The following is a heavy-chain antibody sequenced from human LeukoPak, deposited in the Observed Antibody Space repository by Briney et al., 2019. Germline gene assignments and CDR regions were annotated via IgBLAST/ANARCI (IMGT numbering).Heavy chain of an antibody. D-gene: IGHD5-24*01. CDR1: GGTFSSYA. CDR3: ARSRDGYNSIDY. Sequence: GASVKVPCKASGGTFSSYAISWVRQAPGQGLEWMGGIIPIFGTANYAQKFQGRVTITADESTSTAYMELSSLRSEDTAVYYCARSRDGYNSIDYWGQGTLVTVSS. CDR2: IIPIFGTA. J-gene: IGHJ4*02. V-gene: IGHV1-69*01.